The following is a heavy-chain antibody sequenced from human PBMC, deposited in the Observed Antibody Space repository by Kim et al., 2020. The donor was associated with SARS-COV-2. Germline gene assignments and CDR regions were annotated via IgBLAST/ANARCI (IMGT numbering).Heavy chain of an antibody. CDR3: ARGCWGVVVVPAASGGMDV. J-gene: IGHJ6*02. D-gene: IGHD2-2*01. V-gene: IGHV4-34*01. Sequence: RVTISVDTSKNQFSLKLSSVTAADTAVYYCARGCWGVVVVPAASGGMDVWGQGTTVTVSS.